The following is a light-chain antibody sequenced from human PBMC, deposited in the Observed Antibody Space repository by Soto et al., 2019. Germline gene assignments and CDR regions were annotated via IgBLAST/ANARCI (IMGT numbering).Light chain of an antibody. CDR2: YDS. J-gene: IGLJ3*02. CDR1: NIGSNS. CDR3: QVWDISSGHVV. V-gene: IGLV3-21*01. Sequence: SYELTQPPSVSVAPGKTASVACGGSNIGSNSVPWFQKKSGPAPVLVMYYDSDRPSGIPERFSGSNSGNTATLTISRVEAGDEADYYCQVWDISSGHVVFGGGTKLTVL.